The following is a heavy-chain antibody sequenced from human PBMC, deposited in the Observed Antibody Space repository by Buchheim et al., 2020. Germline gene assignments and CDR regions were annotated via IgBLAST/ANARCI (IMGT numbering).Heavy chain of an antibody. CDR2: IGSSSSYI. V-gene: IGHV3-21*01. CDR3: ARSPPSGGNSPPDY. CDR1: GFTFNNYN. D-gene: IGHD4-23*01. Sequence: EVQLVESGGGLVKPGGSLRLSCAASGFTFNNYNMNWVRQAPGKGLEWVSSIGSSSSYIYYADSVKGRFTISRDNAKNSLYLQMNSLRAEDTAVYYCARSPPSGGNSPPDYWGQGTL. J-gene: IGHJ4*02.